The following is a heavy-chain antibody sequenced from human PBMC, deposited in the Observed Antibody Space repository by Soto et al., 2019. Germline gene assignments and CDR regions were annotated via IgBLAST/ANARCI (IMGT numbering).Heavy chain of an antibody. CDR1: GGSVSSSSYY. CDR2: GYYTGST. D-gene: IGHD2-8*02. V-gene: IGHV4-61*01. CDR3: ERTHYCTCGSCSFGWFDP. J-gene: IGHJ5*02. Sequence: QVQIQESGPGLVTPSETLSLTCSVSGGSVSSSSYYCTWIRQPPGKGLGWIGYGYYTGSTNYNPSLMSRGTISVAMSKNQVSMKMRSVTVVDTAVYFCERTHYCTCGSCSFGWFDPWGQGTLVTVS.